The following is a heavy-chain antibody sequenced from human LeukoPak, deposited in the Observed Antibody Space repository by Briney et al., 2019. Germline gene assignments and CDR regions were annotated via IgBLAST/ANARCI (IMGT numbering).Heavy chain of an antibody. V-gene: IGHV4-34*01. CDR3: ARVDRITIFGVVS. CDR2: INHSGST. Sequence: SETLSLTCAVYGGSFSGYYWSWIRQPPGKGLEWIGEINHSGSTNYNPSLKSRVTISVDTSKNQFSLKLGSVTAADTAVYYCARVDRITIFGVVSWGQGTLVTVSS. J-gene: IGHJ5*02. CDR1: GGSFSGYY. D-gene: IGHD3-3*01.